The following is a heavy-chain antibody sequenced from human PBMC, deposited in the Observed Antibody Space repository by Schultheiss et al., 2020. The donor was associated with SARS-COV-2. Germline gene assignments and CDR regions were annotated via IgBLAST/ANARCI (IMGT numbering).Heavy chain of an antibody. V-gene: IGHV4-38-2*01. Sequence: SETLSLTCAVSGGSISSGYYWGWIRQPPGKGLEWIGSIYHSGSTYYNPSLKSRVTISVDTSKNQFSLKLSSVTAADTAVYYCARARITIFGVVIIYFDYWGQGTLVTVSS. CDR2: IYHSGST. D-gene: IGHD3-3*01. CDR3: ARARITIFGVVIIYFDY. CDR1: GGSISSGYY. J-gene: IGHJ4*02.